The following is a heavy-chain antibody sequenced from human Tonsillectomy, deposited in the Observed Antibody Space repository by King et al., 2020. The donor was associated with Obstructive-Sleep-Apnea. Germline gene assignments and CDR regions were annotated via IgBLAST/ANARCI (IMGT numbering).Heavy chain of an antibody. Sequence: VQLVESGGGVVQPGRSLRLSCEASGFTFSNYAMHWVRQAPGKGLEWVAVISYDGSNKYYADSVKGRFTISRDNSKNTLYLQMNSLRAEDTAVYYCARDQAGTPPYYYYGMDVWGQGTTVTVSS. CDR1: GFTFSNYA. V-gene: IGHV3-30*04. CDR3: ARDQAGTPPYYYYGMDV. D-gene: IGHD6-13*01. CDR2: ISYDGSNK. J-gene: IGHJ6*02.